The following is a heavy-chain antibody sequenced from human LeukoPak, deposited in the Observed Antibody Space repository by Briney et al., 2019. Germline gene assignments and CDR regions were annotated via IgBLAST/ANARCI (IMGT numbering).Heavy chain of an antibody. Sequence: PSETLPLTCTVSGGSISSYYWSWIRQPPGKGLEWIGYIYYSGSTNYNPSLKSRVTISVDTSKNQFSLKLSSVTAADTAVYYCSAAGTMGGGWFDPWGQGTLVTVSS. CDR1: GGSISSYY. CDR2: IYYSGST. J-gene: IGHJ5*02. V-gene: IGHV4-59*08. CDR3: SAAGTMGGGWFDP. D-gene: IGHD6-13*01.